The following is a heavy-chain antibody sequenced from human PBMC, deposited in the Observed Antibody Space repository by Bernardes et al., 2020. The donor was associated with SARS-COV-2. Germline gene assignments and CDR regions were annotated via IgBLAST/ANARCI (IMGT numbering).Heavy chain of an antibody. CDR1: GFTFSSYD. CDR3: ARGVQLERRPYYYYGMDV. D-gene: IGHD1-1*01. CDR2: IGTAGDT. J-gene: IGHJ6*02. Sequence: GGSLRLSCAASGFTFSSYDMHWVRQATGKGLEWVSAIGTAGDTYYPGSVKGRFTISRENAKNSLYLQMNSLRAGDTAVYYCARGVQLERRPYYYYGMDVWGQGTTVTVSS. V-gene: IGHV3-13*01.